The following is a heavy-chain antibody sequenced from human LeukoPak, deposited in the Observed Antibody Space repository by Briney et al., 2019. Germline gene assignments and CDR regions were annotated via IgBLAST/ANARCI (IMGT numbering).Heavy chain of an antibody. Sequence: SETLSLTYTVSGYSISSGYYWGWIRQPPGKGLEWIGSIYHSGSTYYNPSLKSRVTISVDTSKNQFSLKLSSVTAADTAVYYCARSSGYYFPPNLWGQGTLVTVSS. CDR2: IYHSGST. D-gene: IGHD3-22*01. CDR1: GYSISSGYY. CDR3: ARSSGYYFPPNL. V-gene: IGHV4-38-2*02. J-gene: IGHJ4*02.